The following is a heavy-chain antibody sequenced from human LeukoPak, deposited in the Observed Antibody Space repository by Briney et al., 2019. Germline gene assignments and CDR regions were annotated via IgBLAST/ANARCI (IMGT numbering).Heavy chain of an antibody. D-gene: IGHD2-15*01. J-gene: IGHJ6*04. CDR3: AKDPRDSKPSYHYYYGMDV. V-gene: IGHV3-23*01. Sequence: GGSLRLSCAASGFTFSSYAMSWVRQAPGKGLEWVSAISGSGGSTYYADSVKGRFTISRDNSKNTLYLQMNSLRAEDTAVYYCAKDPRDSKPSYHYYYGMDVWGKGTTVTVSS. CDR2: ISGSGGST. CDR1: GFTFSSYA.